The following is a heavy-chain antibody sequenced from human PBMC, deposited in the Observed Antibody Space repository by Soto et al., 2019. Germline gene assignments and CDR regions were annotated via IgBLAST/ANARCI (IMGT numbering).Heavy chain of an antibody. Sequence: QVQLVESGGGVVQPGRSLRLSCAASGFTFSSYAMHWVRQAPGKGLEWVAVISYDGSNKYYADSVKGRFTISRDNSKNTLYLQMNSLRAEDTAVYYCARRRGPRTHDAFDIWGQGTMVTVSS. J-gene: IGHJ3*02. CDR1: GFTFSSYA. CDR2: ISYDGSNK. D-gene: IGHD3-10*01. V-gene: IGHV3-30-3*01. CDR3: ARRRGPRTHDAFDI.